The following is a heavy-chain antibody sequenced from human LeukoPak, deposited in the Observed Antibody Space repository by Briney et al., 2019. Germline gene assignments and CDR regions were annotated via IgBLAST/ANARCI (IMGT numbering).Heavy chain of an antibody. J-gene: IGHJ4*02. D-gene: IGHD3-10*01. CDR3: ARGTLWFGELFRFDY. Sequence: SETLSLTCTVSGGSISSSSYYWSWIRQPPGKGLEWIEEINHSGSTNYNPSLKSRVTISVDTSKNQFSLKLSSVTAADTAVYYCARGTLWFGELFRFDYWGQGTLVTVSS. CDR2: INHSGST. V-gene: IGHV4-39*07. CDR1: GGSISSSSYY.